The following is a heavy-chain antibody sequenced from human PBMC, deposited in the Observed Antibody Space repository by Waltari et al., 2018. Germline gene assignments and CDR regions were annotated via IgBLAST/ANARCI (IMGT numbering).Heavy chain of an antibody. V-gene: IGHV1-2*02. Sequence: QVQLVQSGAEVKRPGASVKVSCKASGYTFTNYYRNWVRQAPGQGPEWMGGINQKSEGTHYEEEFQGRVLMTSDTSVNTVYMELSSLRSDDTAVYYCAREQTRSRVATIISWGQGTLLTVSS. CDR3: AREQTRSRVATIIS. CDR2: INQKSEGT. CDR1: GYTFTNYY. D-gene: IGHD5-12*01. J-gene: IGHJ5*02.